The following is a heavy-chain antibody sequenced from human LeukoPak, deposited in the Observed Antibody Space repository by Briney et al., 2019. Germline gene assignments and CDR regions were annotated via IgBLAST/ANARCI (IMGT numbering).Heavy chain of an antibody. Sequence: PGGSLRLSCAASGFTFSSYSMNWVRQAPGKGLEWVSYISSSSSTIYYADSVKGRFTISRDNAKNSLYLQMNSLRAEDTAVYYCARDGGVRYFDWLSNFDYWGQGTLVTVSS. D-gene: IGHD3-9*01. CDR3: ARDGGVRYFDWLSNFDY. J-gene: IGHJ4*02. CDR2: ISSSSSTI. CDR1: GFTFSSYS. V-gene: IGHV3-48*01.